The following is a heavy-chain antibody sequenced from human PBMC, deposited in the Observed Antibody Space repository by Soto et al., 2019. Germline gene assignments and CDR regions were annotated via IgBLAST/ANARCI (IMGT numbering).Heavy chain of an antibody. CDR1: GASISNYH. D-gene: IGHD2-15*01. CDR2: ISYSGNT. Sequence: SETLSLTCTVSGASISNYHWSWIRQPPGKGLEWIGHISYSGNTDYNRSLKSRLTISIDTSKSQFSLKLTSMTAADTAFFYCAGGQVAVALPYSAQGALDTVS. J-gene: IGHJ4*02. V-gene: IGHV4-59*01. CDR3: AGGQVAVALPY.